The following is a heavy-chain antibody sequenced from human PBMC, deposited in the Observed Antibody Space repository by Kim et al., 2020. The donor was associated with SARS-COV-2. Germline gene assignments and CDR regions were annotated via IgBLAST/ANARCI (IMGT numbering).Heavy chain of an antibody. CDR1: GGPFSGYY. CDR2: ALDSGIT. Sequence: SETLSLTCDVSGGPFSGYYWTWIRQTQGGGLQWIGEALDSGITKYNPSLKSRLTISVDTSKNLVSLKLSSVTAADTATYYCARHMRRAFDIWGQGTMVTVSS. J-gene: IGHJ3*02. V-gene: IGHV4-34*12. CDR3: ARHMRRAFDI. D-gene: IGHD2-2*01.